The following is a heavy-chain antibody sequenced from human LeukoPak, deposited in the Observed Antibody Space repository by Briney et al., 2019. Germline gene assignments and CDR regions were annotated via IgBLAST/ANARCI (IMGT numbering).Heavy chain of an antibody. J-gene: IGHJ6*02. D-gene: IGHD6-19*01. CDR2: IYYSGST. CDR3: AREVSALYSGMDV. CDR1: GGSISSYY. Sequence: SETLSLTCTVSGGSISSYYWSWIRQPPGKGLEWIGYIYYSGSTNYNPSLKSRVTISVDTLKNQFSLKLSSVTAADTAVYYCAREVSALYSGMDVWGQGTTVTVSS. V-gene: IGHV4-59*01.